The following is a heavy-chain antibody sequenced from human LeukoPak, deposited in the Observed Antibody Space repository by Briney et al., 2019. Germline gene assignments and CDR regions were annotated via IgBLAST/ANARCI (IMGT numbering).Heavy chain of an antibody. CDR3: ARPDYDFWSGYIDY. CDR2: INSDGSST. J-gene: IGHJ4*02. Sequence: GGSLRLSCAASGFTFSSYWMHWVRHAPGKGLVWVSRINSDGSSTSCADSVKGRFTISRDNAKNTLYLQMNSLRAEDTAVYYCARPDYDFWSGYIDYWGQGTLVTVSS. CDR1: GFTFSSYW. D-gene: IGHD3-3*01. V-gene: IGHV3-74*01.